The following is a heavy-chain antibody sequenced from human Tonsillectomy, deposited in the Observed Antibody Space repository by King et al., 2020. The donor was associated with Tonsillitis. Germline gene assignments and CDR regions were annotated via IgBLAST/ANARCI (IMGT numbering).Heavy chain of an antibody. CDR1: GFTFTNDI. CDR2: ISGSGGNT. D-gene: IGHD4-23*01. Sequence: VQLVESGGGLVQPGGSLRLSCAASGFTFTNDIMSWVRQTPGKGLEWVSLISGSGGNTFYADSVQGRFTISRDNSKNTLYLQMNSLRAKDTAIYYCVKDHGGDSDYWGQGTLVTVSS. J-gene: IGHJ4*02. V-gene: IGHV3-23*04. CDR3: VKDHGGDSDY.